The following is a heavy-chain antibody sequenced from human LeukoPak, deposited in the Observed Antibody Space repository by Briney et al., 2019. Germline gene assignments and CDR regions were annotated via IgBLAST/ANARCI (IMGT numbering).Heavy chain of an antibody. CDR2: ISHSGST. CDR3: ARGFDYYDSSGYLSNWYFDL. V-gene: IGHV4-38-2*02. D-gene: IGHD3-22*01. Sequence: SETLSLTCTVSGYSISIAFYWGWIRQPPGKGLEWIGSISHSGSTYYNPSLKSRVTISVETSKNQFSLKLSSVTAADTAVYYCARGFDYYDSSGYLSNWYFDLWGRGTLVTVSS. J-gene: IGHJ2*01. CDR1: GYSISIAFY.